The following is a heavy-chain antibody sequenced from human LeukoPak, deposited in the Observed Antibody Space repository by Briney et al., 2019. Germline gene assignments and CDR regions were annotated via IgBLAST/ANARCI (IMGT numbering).Heavy chain of an antibody. D-gene: IGHD6-13*01. V-gene: IGHV3-9*01. J-gene: IGHJ3*02. Sequence: GRSLRLSCAASGFTFDDYAMHWVRQAPGKGLEWVSGISWNSGSIGYADSVKGRFTISRDNAKNSLYLQMNSLRAEDTALYYCAKDIAAAGNAFDIWGQGTMVTVSS. CDR1: GFTFDDYA. CDR2: ISWNSGSI. CDR3: AKDIAAAGNAFDI.